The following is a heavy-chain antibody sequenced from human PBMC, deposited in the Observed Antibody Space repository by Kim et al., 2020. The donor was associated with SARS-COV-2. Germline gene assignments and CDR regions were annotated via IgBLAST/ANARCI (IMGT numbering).Heavy chain of an antibody. V-gene: IGHV6-1*01. J-gene: IGHJ4*02. CDR3: AREGGGWSTNYFFDY. CDR2: TYYRSKWYN. Sequence: SQTLSLTCAISGDSVSSNSAAWNWIRQSPSRGLEWLGKTYYRSKWYNTYAVSVKSRITINPDTSKYQFSLQLDSVTPEDTAVYFCAREGGGWSTNYFFDYWGQGTLVTVSS. CDR1: GDSVSSNSAA. D-gene: IGHD6-19*01.